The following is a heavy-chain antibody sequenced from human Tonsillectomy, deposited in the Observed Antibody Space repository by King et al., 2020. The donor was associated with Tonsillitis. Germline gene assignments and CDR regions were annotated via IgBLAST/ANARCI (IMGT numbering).Heavy chain of an antibody. Sequence: VQLQESGPGLVKPSETLSLTCTVSGGSISSYYWSWIRQPAGKGLEWIGSIYTSGSTNYNPSLKSRVTMSVDTSKNQFSLKLSAVTAAETDVYYCARGGSSSVYDYYGSSGYYQETWFDPWGQGTLVTVSS. CDR1: GGSISSYY. CDR2: IYTSGST. CDR3: ARGGSSSVYDYYGSSGYYQETWFDP. D-gene: IGHD3-22*01. V-gene: IGHV4-4*07. J-gene: IGHJ5*02.